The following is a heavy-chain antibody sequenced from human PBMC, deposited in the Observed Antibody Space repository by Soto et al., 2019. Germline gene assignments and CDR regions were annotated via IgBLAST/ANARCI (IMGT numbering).Heavy chain of an antibody. CDR2: ISAYNGNT. CDR3: ARDLAGGFWSGYYFDY. J-gene: IGHJ4*02. CDR1: GYTFTSYG. D-gene: IGHD3-3*01. V-gene: IGHV1-18*01. Sequence: ASVKVSCKASGYTFTSYGISWVRQAPGQGLEWMGWISAYNGNTNYAQKLQGRVTMTTDTSTSTAYMELRSLRSDDTAVYYCARDLAGGFWSGYYFDYWGQGTLVTVSS.